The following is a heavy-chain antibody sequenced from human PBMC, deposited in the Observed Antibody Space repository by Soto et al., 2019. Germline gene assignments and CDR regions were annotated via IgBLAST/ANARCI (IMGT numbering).Heavy chain of an antibody. CDR1: VFTFSSHG. CDR3: ARDYTSTGYGLVY. V-gene: IGHV3-33*01. Sequence: GSLSLSCAAPVFTFSSHGMHWVRQAPGKGLEWVAIIWYDGSNEYYADSVKGRFTISRDKTKNTLYLQMSSLRVDDTAVYYCARDYTSTGYGLVYWGQGALVTVSS. CDR2: IWYDGSNE. D-gene: IGHD6-25*01. J-gene: IGHJ4*02.